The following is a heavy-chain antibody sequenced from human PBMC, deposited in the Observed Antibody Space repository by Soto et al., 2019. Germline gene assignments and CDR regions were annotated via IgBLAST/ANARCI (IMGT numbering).Heavy chain of an antibody. J-gene: IGHJ6*02. CDR1: GFTFSSYG. CDR2: ISYDGSNK. CDR3: AKGDCSSTSCHHRNYYYYGMDV. D-gene: IGHD2-2*01. V-gene: IGHV3-30*18. Sequence: GGPLRLSCAASGFTFSSYGMHWVRQAPGKGLEWVAVISYDGSNKYYADSVKGRFTISRDNSKNTLYLQMNSLRAEDTAVYYCAKGDCSSTSCHHRNYYYYGMDVWGQGTTVTVSS.